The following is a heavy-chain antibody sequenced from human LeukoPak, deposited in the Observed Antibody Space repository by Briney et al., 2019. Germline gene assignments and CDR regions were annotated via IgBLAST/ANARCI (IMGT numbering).Heavy chain of an antibody. V-gene: IGHV1-2*06. CDR2: INPNSGGT. D-gene: IGHD6-13*01. CDR1: GYTFTGYY. Sequence: GSVKVSCKAAGYTFTGYYMHWVRQAPGQGLEWMGRINPNSGGTNYAEQFQGRVTMTRDTSISTAYMDLSRLRSDDTAVYYCASRIAAAGTGPFDAFDIWGQGTMVTV. J-gene: IGHJ3*02. CDR3: ASRIAAAGTGPFDAFDI.